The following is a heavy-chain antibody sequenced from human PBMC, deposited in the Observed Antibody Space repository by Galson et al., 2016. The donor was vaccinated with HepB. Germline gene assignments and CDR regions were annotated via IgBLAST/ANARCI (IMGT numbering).Heavy chain of an antibody. CDR3: ARDKGLPAAGMGNFDC. D-gene: IGHD6-13*01. CDR2: IYDTGST. CDR1: GGSISSYY. Sequence: SETLSLTCTVSGGSISSYYWSWIRQPPGKGLEWIGYIYDTGSTNYNPSLKSRVTIAIDTSKNQFSLKLSSVTAADTAVYYCARDKGLPAAGMGNFDCWGQGTLVTVSS. V-gene: IGHV4-59*01. J-gene: IGHJ4*02.